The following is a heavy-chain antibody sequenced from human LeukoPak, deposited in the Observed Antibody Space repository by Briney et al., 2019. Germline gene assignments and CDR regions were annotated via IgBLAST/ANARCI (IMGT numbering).Heavy chain of an antibody. D-gene: IGHD2-8*01. V-gene: IGHV4-4*07. J-gene: IGHJ6*02. Sequence: SETLSLTCSVSAASIRTNHWTWIRQPAEKGLEWIGRIYNSGNTNYNPSLKSRVTMSVDTSKNQFSLKLSSVTAADTAIYYCARYINGGLDVWGQGTTVTVSS. CDR2: IYNSGNT. CDR1: AASIRTNH. CDR3: ARYINGGLDV.